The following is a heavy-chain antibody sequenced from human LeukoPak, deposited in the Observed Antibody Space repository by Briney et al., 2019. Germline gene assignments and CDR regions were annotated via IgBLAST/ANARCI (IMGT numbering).Heavy chain of an antibody. Sequence: GGSLRLSCAASGFTFSSYAMNWVRQAPGKGLEWVSGISWNSGSIGYADSVKGRFTISRDNAKNSLFLQINSLRAEDTAVYYCASGGTYSSGPWGQGTLVTVSS. D-gene: IGHD3-22*01. J-gene: IGHJ5*02. CDR2: ISWNSGSI. CDR3: ASGGTYSSGP. V-gene: IGHV3-48*04. CDR1: GFTFSSYA.